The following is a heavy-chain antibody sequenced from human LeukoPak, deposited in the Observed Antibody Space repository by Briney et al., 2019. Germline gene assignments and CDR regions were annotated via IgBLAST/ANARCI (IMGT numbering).Heavy chain of an antibody. Sequence: GRSVRLSRAASGFTVSSNYLSWVRQAPGKGLEWVSAIYRDGNTYYADSVKGRFTISRDNSKNTVYLQMNSLRAEDTAVYYCARFPYSSSMDYWGQGTLVTVSS. V-gene: IGHV3-66*01. D-gene: IGHD6-6*01. CDR2: IYRDGNT. CDR1: GFTVSSNY. CDR3: ARFPYSSSMDY. J-gene: IGHJ4*02.